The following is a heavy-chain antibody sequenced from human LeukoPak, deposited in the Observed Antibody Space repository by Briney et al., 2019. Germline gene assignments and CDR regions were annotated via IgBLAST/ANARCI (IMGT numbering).Heavy chain of an antibody. D-gene: IGHD2/OR15-2a*01. CDR3: AKGRDPWSNKIDY. CDR1: GYTFTGYH. V-gene: IGHV1-2*02. CDR2: INPNSGGT. J-gene: IGHJ4*02. Sequence: ASVKVSCKASGYTFTGYHLHWVRQAPGQGLEWMGWINPNSGGTNYAQKFKGRLTMTLDTSISTLYMDLSSLTSDDTAVYYCAKGRDPWSNKIDYWGQGTLVTVSS.